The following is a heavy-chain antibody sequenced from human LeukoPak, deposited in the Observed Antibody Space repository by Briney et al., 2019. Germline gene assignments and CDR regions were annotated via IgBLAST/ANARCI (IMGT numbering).Heavy chain of an antibody. Sequence: GGSLRLSCSASGFTFSSYSMHWVRQAPGEGLEWVAAISYDGSNKYYADSVKGRFTISRDDSKNTLYLQMNSLRPEDTAVYYCAREVASGVTDYWGQGTLVTVSS. D-gene: IGHD5-12*01. CDR2: ISYDGSNK. CDR3: AREVASGVTDY. CDR1: GFTFSSYS. J-gene: IGHJ4*02. V-gene: IGHV3-30*03.